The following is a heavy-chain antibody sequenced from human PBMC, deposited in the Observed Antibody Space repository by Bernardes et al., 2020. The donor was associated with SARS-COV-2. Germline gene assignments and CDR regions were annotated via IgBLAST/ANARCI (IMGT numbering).Heavy chain of an antibody. CDR3: AKGSGYDPV. V-gene: IGHV3-23*01. CDR1: GFTFSIYA. J-gene: IGHJ4*02. D-gene: IGHD5-12*01. CDR2: IREGAGRT. Sequence: GGSLRLSCAASGFTFSIYAMSWVRQAPGRGLEWVAVIREGAGRTFYADSVKGRFTISRDNSKNTLFLQMNSLRVDDTAVYYCAKGSGYDPVWGQGTQVIVSS.